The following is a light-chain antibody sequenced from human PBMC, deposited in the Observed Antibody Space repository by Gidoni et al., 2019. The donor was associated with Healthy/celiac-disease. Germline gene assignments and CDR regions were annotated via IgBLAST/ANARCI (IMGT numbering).Light chain of an antibody. CDR2: HDS. V-gene: IGLV3-1*01. J-gene: IGLJ3*02. CDR1: KLGDKY. CDR3: QAWDSSTGV. Sequence: SYERTQPPSVSAPPGQTASITCSGYKLGDKYACWYQQKPRQSPVLVIYHDSKRPSGIPERFSGSDSGNTATLTISGTQAMDEADYYCQAWDSSTGVFGGGTKLTVL.